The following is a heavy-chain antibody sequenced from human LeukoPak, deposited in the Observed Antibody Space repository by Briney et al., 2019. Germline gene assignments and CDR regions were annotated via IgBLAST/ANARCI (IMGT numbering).Heavy chain of an antibody. J-gene: IGHJ4*02. V-gene: IGHV1-58*01. Sequence: GASVKVSCKASGFTFTSTAVQWVRQARGQRLEWIGWILAGSGNTNYAQMFQERVTLTWDVSTSTAYMVLSSLRSEDTAIYYCASDPPYTSSSAWWGQGTLVTVSS. D-gene: IGHD2-2*01. CDR1: GFTFTSTA. CDR3: ASDPPYTSSSAW. CDR2: ILAGSGNT.